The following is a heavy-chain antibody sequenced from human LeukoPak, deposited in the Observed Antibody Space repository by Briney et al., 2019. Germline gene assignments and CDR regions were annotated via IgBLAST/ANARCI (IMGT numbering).Heavy chain of an antibody. D-gene: IGHD5-18*01. V-gene: IGHV1-18*01. J-gene: IGHJ6*02. CDR2: ISAYNGNT. CDR1: GYTFTSYG. Sequence: ASVKVSCKASGYTFTSYGISWVRQAPGQGLEWMGWISAYNGNTNYAQKLQGRVTMTTDTSTSTACMELRSLRSDDTAVYYCARVDGYSYGFGAYYYYGMDVWGQGTTVTVSS. CDR3: ARVDGYSYGFGAYYYYGMDV.